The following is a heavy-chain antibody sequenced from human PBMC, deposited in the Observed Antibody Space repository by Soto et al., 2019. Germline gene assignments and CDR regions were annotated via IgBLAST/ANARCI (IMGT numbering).Heavy chain of an antibody. CDR3: ARAYDRSGSPARYFDF. J-gene: IGHJ4*02. V-gene: IGHV4-39*07. CDR2: IYYSGST. CDR1: GGSISSSSYF. Sequence: SETLSLTCSVSGGSISSSSYFWGWIRQPPGKGLEWIGSIYYSGSTYYNPSLKSRVTVSVDTSKNQFSLKLTSVTAADTAVYYCARAYDRSGSPARYFDFWGQGTLVTVSS. D-gene: IGHD3-22*01.